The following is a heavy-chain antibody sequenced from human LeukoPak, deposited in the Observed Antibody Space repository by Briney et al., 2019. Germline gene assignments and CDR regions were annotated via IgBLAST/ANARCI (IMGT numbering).Heavy chain of an antibody. CDR3: ARVGVAVAGLSEGWYYYMDV. J-gene: IGHJ6*03. D-gene: IGHD6-19*01. Sequence: SETLSLTCTVSGGSISSSSYYWGWIRQPPGKGLEWIGSIYYSGSTYYNPSLKSRVTISVDTSKNQFSLKLSSVTAADTAVYYCARVGVAVAGLSEGWYYYMDVWGKGTTVTISS. CDR1: GGSISSSSYY. V-gene: IGHV4-39*07. CDR2: IYYSGST.